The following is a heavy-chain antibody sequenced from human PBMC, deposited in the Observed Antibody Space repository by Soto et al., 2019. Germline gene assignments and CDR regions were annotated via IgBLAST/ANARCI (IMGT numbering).Heavy chain of an antibody. J-gene: IGHJ4*02. CDR2: IYYSGST. V-gene: IGHV4-59*01. Sequence: PSETLSLTCTVAGAPISINHRSWIRQAPGKGLEWIGYIYYSGSTTYNPSLKSRVTMSADTSKTQFSLNLRSVTAADTAVYYCARDLAAVPRAFDYWGRGTLVTVSS. CDR1: GAPISINH. CDR3: ARDLAAVPRAFDY. D-gene: IGHD6-13*01.